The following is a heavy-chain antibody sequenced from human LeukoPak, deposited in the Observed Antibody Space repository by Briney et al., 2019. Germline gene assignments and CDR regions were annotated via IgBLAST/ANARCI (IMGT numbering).Heavy chain of an antibody. J-gene: IGHJ6*02. CDR1: GFTLSSNY. D-gene: IGHD3-9*01. Sequence: GGSLRLSCAASGFTLSSNYMSGVRQAPGKGREGVSVIYIGVSTYYPDSAMGGFTIPRHKSKNTLYLQMNSLRAEDTAVYYCARPYYDILNGYFHSLSMDVWGQGTTVTVSS. CDR3: ARPYYDILNGYFHSLSMDV. CDR2: IYIGVST. V-gene: IGHV3-53*04.